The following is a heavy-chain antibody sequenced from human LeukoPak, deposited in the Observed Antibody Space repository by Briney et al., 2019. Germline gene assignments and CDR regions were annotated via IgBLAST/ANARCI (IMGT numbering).Heavy chain of an antibody. CDR1: EFTFSSYA. Sequence: GGSLRLSCAASEFTFSSYAMNWVRQAPGKGLEWVSTISGSGDTTYYADSVRGRFTISRDKSKNTVFLQMNSPRADDTAVYYCAKALRAAHRPVYTYYYMDVWGKGTTVTVSS. J-gene: IGHJ6*03. CDR2: ISGSGDTT. D-gene: IGHD5/OR15-5a*01. CDR3: AKALRAAHRPVYTYYYMDV. V-gene: IGHV3-23*01.